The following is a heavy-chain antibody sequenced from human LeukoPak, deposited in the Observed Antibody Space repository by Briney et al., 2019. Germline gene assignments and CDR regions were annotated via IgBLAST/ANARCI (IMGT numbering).Heavy chain of an antibody. J-gene: IGHJ4*02. CDR1: GFTFSSYS. Sequence: GSLRLSCAASGFTFSSYSMNWVRQAPGKGLEWVSSISASSTYIYYADSVKGRFTVSRDNAKNSLYLQMNSLRAEDTAVYYCASQRVTALDWGQGTLVTVSS. CDR2: ISASSTYI. D-gene: IGHD2-21*02. CDR3: ASQRVTALD. V-gene: IGHV3-21*01.